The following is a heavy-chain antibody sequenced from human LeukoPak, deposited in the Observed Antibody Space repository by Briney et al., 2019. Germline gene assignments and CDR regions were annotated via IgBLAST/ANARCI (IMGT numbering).Heavy chain of an antibody. D-gene: IGHD3-22*01. CDR1: GGSFSGYY. Sequence: SETLSLTCAVYGGSFSGYYWSWIRQPPGKGLEWIGEINHSGSTNYNPSLKSRVTISVDTSKNQFSLKLSSVTAADTAVYHCARGGLYYYDSSFDYWGQGTLVTVSS. CDR3: ARGGLYYYDSSFDY. V-gene: IGHV4-34*01. J-gene: IGHJ4*02. CDR2: INHSGST.